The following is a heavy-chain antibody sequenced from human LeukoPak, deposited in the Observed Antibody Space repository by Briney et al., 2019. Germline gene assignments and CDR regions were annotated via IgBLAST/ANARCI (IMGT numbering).Heavy chain of an antibody. D-gene: IGHD6-19*01. CDR2: LNTDGSDT. Sequence: PGGSLRLSCAASGFTFSAYWMHWVRQAPGKGRVWVSRLNTDGSDTRYADSVQGRFTISRDNAKNTLYLQMNSLRAEDTAVYYCARSEAVAWSFDLWGRGTLVTVSS. CDR3: ARSEAVAWSFDL. CDR1: GFTFSAYW. V-gene: IGHV3-74*01. J-gene: IGHJ2*01.